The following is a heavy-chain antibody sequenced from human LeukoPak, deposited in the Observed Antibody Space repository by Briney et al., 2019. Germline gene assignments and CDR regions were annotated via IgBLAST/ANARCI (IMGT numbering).Heavy chain of an antibody. J-gene: IGHJ4*02. CDR1: GFTFSSYS. Sequence: GSLRLSCAASGFTFSSYSMNWVRQAPGKGLEWVSSISSSSSYIYYADSVRGRFTISRDNAKNSLYLQMNSLRAEDTAVYYCARGPRGSYNFDYWGQGTLVTVSS. V-gene: IGHV3-21*01. D-gene: IGHD1-26*01. CDR3: ARGPRGSYNFDY. CDR2: ISSSSSYI.